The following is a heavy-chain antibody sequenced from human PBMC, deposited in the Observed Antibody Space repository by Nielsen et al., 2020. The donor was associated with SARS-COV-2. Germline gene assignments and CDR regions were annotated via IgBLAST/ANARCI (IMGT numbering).Heavy chain of an antibody. D-gene: IGHD6-13*01. CDR2: INHSGST. J-gene: IGHJ4*02. CDR3: ARIGKSEGIDY. V-gene: IGHV4-34*01. CDR1: GGSFSGYY. Sequence: SETLSLTCAVYGGSFSGYYWSWIRQPPGKGLEWIGEINHSGSTNYNPSLKSRVTISVDTSKNQFSLKLSSVTAADTAVYYCARIGKSEGIDYWGQGTLVTVSS.